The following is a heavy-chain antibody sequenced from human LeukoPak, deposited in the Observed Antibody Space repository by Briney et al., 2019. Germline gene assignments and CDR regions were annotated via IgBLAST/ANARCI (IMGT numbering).Heavy chain of an antibody. CDR3: AKDPISYYGSGRYFY. CDR1: GFTVSRYG. J-gene: IGHJ4*02. D-gene: IGHD3-10*01. Sequence: PGGSLRLSCAASGFTVSRYGMHWVRQAPGKGLEWVAFIRYDGSNKYYADSVKGRFTISRDNSKNTLYLQMNSLRAEDTAVYYCAKDPISYYGSGRYFYWGQGTLVTVSS. CDR2: IRYDGSNK. V-gene: IGHV3-30*02.